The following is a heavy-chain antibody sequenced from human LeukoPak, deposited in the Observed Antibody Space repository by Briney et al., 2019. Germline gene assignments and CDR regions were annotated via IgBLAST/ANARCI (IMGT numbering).Heavy chain of an antibody. J-gene: IGHJ3*02. V-gene: IGHV4-31*03. D-gene: IGHD2-8*01. CDR1: GGSISRDGHY. Sequence: SQTLSLTCTVSGGSISRDGHYWSWIRQYPGKGLESIGSVSSSGTTTYNPSLKSRVTISLDTSQNQFSLNLRSLTAADTAVYYCAREMVRDAFDIRGQGTMVTVSS. CDR3: AREMVRDAFDI. CDR2: VSSSGTT.